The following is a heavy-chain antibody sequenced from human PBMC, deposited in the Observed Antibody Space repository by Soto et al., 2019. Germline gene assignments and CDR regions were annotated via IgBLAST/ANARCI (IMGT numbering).Heavy chain of an antibody. J-gene: IGHJ4*02. CDR1: GFTFSSYG. CDR2: ISYDGINK. CDR3: AKDRWVRQLRSYFDY. V-gene: IGHV3-30*18. Sequence: QVQMVESGGGVVHPGRSLRLSCAASGFTFSSYGMHWVRQAPGKGLEWVAFISYDGINKYYADSVKGRFTISRDNSKNTLYLQMSSLRAEETAVYYCAKDRWVRQLRSYFDYWGQGTLVTVSS. D-gene: IGHD4-17*01.